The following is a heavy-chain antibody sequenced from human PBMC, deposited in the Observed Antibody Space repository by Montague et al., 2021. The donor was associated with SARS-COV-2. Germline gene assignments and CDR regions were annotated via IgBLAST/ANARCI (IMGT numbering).Heavy chain of an antibody. J-gene: IGHJ6*02. CDR1: GFTFSSYA. CDR2: ISDDGSTT. CDR3: ARVLGGYYGMDV. Sequence: SPRFSCAASGFTFSSYAMHWVRQAPGKGLEWVAVISDDGSTTYYADSVKGRFTISRDNSKNTLYLQMNSLRAEDTAVYYCARVLGGYYGMDVWGQGTTVTVSS. D-gene: IGHD2/OR15-2a*01. V-gene: IGHV3-30-3*01.